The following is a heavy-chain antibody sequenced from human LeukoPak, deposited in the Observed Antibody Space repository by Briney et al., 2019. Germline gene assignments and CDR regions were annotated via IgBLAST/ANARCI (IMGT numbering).Heavy chain of an antibody. D-gene: IGHD3-22*01. CDR3: AKGSYYDSSGSFYFDY. J-gene: IGHJ4*02. CDR2: ISDSGGST. V-gene: IGHV3-23*01. Sequence: GGSLRLSCAASGFTFSSYAMNWVRQAPGKGLEWVSTISDSGGSTYYTDSVKGRFTISRDNSKSTLYLQMNSLRAEDTAVYYCAKGSYYDSSGSFYFDYWGQGTLVTVSS. CDR1: GFTFSSYA.